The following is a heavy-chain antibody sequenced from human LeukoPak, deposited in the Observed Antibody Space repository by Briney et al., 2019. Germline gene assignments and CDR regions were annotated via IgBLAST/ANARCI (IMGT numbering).Heavy chain of an antibody. D-gene: IGHD1-14*01. CDR3: ARRDHTGRSHAWFDP. CDR1: GGSVSTISHF. Sequence: SETLSLTCTVSGGSVSTISHFWDWVRQPRGNGLEWIVSLSDTGTTYYNPSLESRVTMSVDTSKNQFSLKLSSVTAADTAVYYCARRDHTGRSHAWFDPWGQGTLVTVSS. V-gene: IGHV4-39*01. J-gene: IGHJ5*02. CDR2: LSDTGTT.